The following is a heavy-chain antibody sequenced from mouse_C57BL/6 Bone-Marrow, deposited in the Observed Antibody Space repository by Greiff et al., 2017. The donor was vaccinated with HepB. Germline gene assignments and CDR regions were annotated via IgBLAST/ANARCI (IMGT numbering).Heavy chain of an antibody. CDR2: SRNKANDYTT. J-gene: IGHJ1*03. D-gene: IGHD1-1*01. CDR1: GFTFSDFY. CDR3: ARDVVATSYWYFDV. V-gene: IGHV7-1*01. Sequence: EVQGVESGGGLVQSGRSLRLSCATSGFTFSDFYMEWVRQAPGKGLEWIAASRNKANDYTTEYSASVKGRFIVSRDTSQSILYLQMNALRAEDTAIYYCARDVVATSYWYFDVWGTGTTVTVSS.